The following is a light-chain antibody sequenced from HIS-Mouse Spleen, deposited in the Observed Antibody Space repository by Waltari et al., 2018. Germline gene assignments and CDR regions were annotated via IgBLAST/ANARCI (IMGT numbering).Light chain of an antibody. V-gene: IGKV1-9*01. J-gene: IGKJ1*01. CDR1: QSISSY. CDR2: DAS. CDR3: QQLNSYPPT. Sequence: DIQMTQSPYSLSASVGDRVTITCLASQSISSYLAWYQQKPGKAPKLLIYDASTLQSGVRSRFSGSGSGTEFTLTISSLQPEDFATYYCQQLNSYPPTFGQGTKLEIK.